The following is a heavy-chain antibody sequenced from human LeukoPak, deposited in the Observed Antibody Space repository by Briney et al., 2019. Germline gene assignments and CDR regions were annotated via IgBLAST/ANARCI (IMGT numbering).Heavy chain of an antibody. CDR3: ARAEVEKLEIGY. J-gene: IGHJ4*02. D-gene: IGHD3-3*01. CDR1: GGSISSGGYY. V-gene: IGHV4-31*03. Sequence: SQTLSLTCTVSGGSISSGGYYWSWIRQHPGKGLEWNGYIYYSGSTYYNPSLKSRVTISVDTSKNQFSLKLSSVTAADTAVYYCARAEVEKLEIGYWGQGTLVTVSS. CDR2: IYYSGST.